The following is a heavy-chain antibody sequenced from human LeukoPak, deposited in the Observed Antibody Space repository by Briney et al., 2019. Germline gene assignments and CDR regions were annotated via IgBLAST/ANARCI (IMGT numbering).Heavy chain of an antibody. V-gene: IGHV4-59*11. D-gene: IGHD2-15*01. CDR3: ARHYLCSGGSCYSLGFDP. CDR2: IYDSGST. CDR1: GGSISSHY. Sequence: SETLSLTCTVSGGSISSHYWSWIRQPPGKGLEWIGCIYDSGSTNYNPSLKSRVTISVDTSKNQFSLKLTSVTAADTAVYYCARHYLCSGGSCYSLGFDPWGQGTLVTVSS. J-gene: IGHJ5*02.